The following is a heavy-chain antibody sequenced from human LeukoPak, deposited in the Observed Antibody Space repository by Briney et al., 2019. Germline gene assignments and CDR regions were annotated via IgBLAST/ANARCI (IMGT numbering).Heavy chain of an antibody. J-gene: IGHJ4*02. CDR3: ARVRRPFTPFDY. Sequence: ASVKVSCKASGYTFTSYDINWVRQATGQGLEWMGWMNPNSGNTGYAQKFQGRVTMTRDTSTSKVYMELSSLRSEDTAVYYCARVRRPFTPFDYWGQGTLVTVSS. CDR1: GYTFTSYD. V-gene: IGHV1-8*01. CDR2: MNPNSGNT.